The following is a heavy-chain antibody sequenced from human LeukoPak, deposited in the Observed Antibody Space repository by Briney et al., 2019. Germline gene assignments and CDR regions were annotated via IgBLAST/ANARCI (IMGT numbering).Heavy chain of an antibody. V-gene: IGHV4-61*02. Sequence: PSETLSPTCTVSGGSISSGSYYWSWIRQPAGKGLEWIGRIYTSGSTNYNPSLKSRVTISVDTSKNQFSLKLSSVTAADTAVYYCARVPAGTTDRFDYWGQGTLVTVSS. J-gene: IGHJ4*02. CDR2: IYTSGST. CDR3: ARVPAGTTDRFDY. D-gene: IGHD6-13*01. CDR1: GGSISSGSYY.